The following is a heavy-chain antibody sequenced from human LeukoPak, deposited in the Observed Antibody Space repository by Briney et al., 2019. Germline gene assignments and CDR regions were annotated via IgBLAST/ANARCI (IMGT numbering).Heavy chain of an antibody. CDR1: GFTFSRYS. D-gene: IGHD6-13*01. V-gene: IGHV3-20*04. Sequence: GGSLRLSCAASGFTFSRYSMNWVRQAPGKGLEWVSGINWNGGSTGYADSVKGRFTISRDNAKNSLYLQMNSLGAEDTALYYCARDSSSWYLFDYWGQGTLVTVSS. CDR2: INWNGGST. J-gene: IGHJ4*02. CDR3: ARDSSSWYLFDY.